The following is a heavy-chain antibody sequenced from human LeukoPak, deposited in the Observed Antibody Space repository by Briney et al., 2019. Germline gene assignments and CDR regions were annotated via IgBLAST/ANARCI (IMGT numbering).Heavy chain of an antibody. CDR1: GFSVRTNY. CDR2: IYDSDST. Sequence: GGSLRLSCVASGFSVRTNYMNWVRQAPGKRPEWVAIIYDSDSTYYTDSVKGRFTISRDSSKNTVYLQMNSLRIEDTALYYCVRSRAFDLWGQGTLVTVSS. J-gene: IGHJ4*02. V-gene: IGHV3-53*01. CDR3: VRSRAFDL.